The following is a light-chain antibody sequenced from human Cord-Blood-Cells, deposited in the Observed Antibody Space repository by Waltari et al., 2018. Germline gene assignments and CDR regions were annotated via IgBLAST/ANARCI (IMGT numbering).Light chain of an antibody. CDR1: SSDVGGYHY. CDR2: DVS. J-gene: IGLJ1*01. V-gene: IGLV2-14*03. Sequence: QSALTQPASVSGSPGQSITIYCTGTSSDVGGYHYVTWYQQHPGKAPKLMIYDVSNRPSGVSNRFSGSKSGNTASLTISGLQAEDEADYYCSSYTSSSSYVFGTGTKVTVL. CDR3: SSYTSSSSYV.